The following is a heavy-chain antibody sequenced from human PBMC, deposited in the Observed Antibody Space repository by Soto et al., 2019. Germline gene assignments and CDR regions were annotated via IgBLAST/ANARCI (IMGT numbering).Heavy chain of an antibody. J-gene: IGHJ6*03. D-gene: IGHD5-12*01. Sequence: SETLSLTCTVSGGSISSYYWSWIRQPPGKGLEWIGYIYYSGSTNYNPSLKSRVTISVDTSKNQFSLKLSSVTAADTAVYYCATREYSGYDTKPGDYYYYYMDVWGKGTTVTVSS. V-gene: IGHV4-59*08. CDR1: GGSISSYY. CDR3: ATREYSGYDTKPGDYYYYYMDV. CDR2: IYYSGST.